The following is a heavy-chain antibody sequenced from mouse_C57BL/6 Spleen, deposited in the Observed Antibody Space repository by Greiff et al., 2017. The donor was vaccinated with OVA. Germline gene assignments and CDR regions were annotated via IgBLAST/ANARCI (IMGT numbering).Heavy chain of an antibody. Sequence: VQLQQSGAELVRPGISVKVSCKASGYAFTNYLIEWVKQRPGQGLEWIGVINPGSGGTNYNEKFKGKATLTADKSSSTAYMQLSSLTSEDSAVYFCARSWKGYFDYWGQGTTLTVSS. CDR2: INPGSGGT. CDR1: GYAFTNYL. CDR3: ARSWKGYFDY. J-gene: IGHJ2*01. V-gene: IGHV1-54*01.